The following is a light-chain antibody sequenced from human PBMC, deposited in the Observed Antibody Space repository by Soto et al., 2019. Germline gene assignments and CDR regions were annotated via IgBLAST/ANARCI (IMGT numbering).Light chain of an antibody. V-gene: IGLV1-40*01. CDR3: QAYGNTLRGLYV. CDR2: ADS. J-gene: IGLJ1*01. CDR1: SSNIGAGKD. Sequence: QSVLTQPPSVSGAPGQRVTISCTGSSSNIGAGKDVYWFRQLPGTAPNLLIYADSNRPPGVPERCSGSKSGSSAALAITRRQVEDEDEDYCQAYGNTLRGLYVFGTGTKLTVL.